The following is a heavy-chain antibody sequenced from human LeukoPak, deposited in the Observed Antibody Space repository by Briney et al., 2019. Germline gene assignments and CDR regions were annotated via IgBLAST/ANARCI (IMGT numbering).Heavy chain of an antibody. D-gene: IGHD6-13*01. V-gene: IGHV4-61*01. CDR3: ARDLAAGSLDF. CDR1: GDSVSKVRYS. Sequence: SETLSLTCTVSGDSVSKVRYSWSWIRQPPGKGLEWIGYIYHSGSTSYNPSLKSRVTISIDTSRNQFSLTLSSVTAADTAIYYCARDLAAGSLDFWGQGILVTVSS. J-gene: IGHJ4*02. CDR2: IYHSGST.